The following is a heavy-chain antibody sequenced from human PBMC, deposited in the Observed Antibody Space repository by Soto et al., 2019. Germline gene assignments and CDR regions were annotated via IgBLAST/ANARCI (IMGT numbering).Heavy chain of an antibody. CDR1: GFTFSSYG. Sequence: GGSLRLSCAASGFTFSSYGMHWVRQAPGKGLEWVAVIWYDGSNKYYADSVKGRFTISRDNSKNTLYLQMNSLRAEDTAVYYCARVAGWAARQYRSSGWAGDYWGQGTLVTVSS. D-gene: IGHD6-19*01. CDR3: ARVAGWAARQYRSSGWAGDY. CDR2: IWYDGSNK. J-gene: IGHJ4*02. V-gene: IGHV3-33*01.